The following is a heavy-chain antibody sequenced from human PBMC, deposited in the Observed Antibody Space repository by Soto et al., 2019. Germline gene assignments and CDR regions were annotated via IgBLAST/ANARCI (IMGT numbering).Heavy chain of an antibody. CDR2: ISSSSTYI. CDR1: GFTFSSYS. V-gene: IGHV3-21*01. Sequence: EVQLVESGGALVKPGGSLRLSCADSGFTFSSYSMNWVRQAPGKGLEWVSSISSSSTYIYYADSVKGRFTISRDNAKNSLYLLMNSLSAEDTGVYYCARGGREITTRVDYLGQGTLVTVAS. CDR3: ARGGREITTRVDY. J-gene: IGHJ4*02. D-gene: IGHD3-22*01.